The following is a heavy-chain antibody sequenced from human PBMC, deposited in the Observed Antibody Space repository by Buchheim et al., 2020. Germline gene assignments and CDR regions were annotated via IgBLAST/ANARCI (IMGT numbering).Heavy chain of an antibody. CDR2: ISGSGGST. J-gene: IGHJ6*02. CDR1: GFTFSSYA. CDR3: AKDLEAARPMRYYYYYGMDV. V-gene: IGHV3-23*01. D-gene: IGHD6-6*01. Sequence: EVQLLESGGGLVQPGGSLRLSCAASGFTFSSYAMSWVRQAPGKGLEWVSAISGSGGSTYYADSVKGRFTISREHSKNTLYLQMNSLRAEDTAVYYCAKDLEAARPMRYYYYYGMDVWGQGTT.